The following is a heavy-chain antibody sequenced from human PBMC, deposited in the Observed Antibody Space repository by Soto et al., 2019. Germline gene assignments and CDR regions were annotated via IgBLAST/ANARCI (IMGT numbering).Heavy chain of an antibody. CDR3: ARAPPGPSPRWDV. J-gene: IGHJ6*02. CDR1: GGSMSRGGQS. CDR2: IYYTGST. Sequence: QVVLQESGPGLVKPSQTLSLTCAVSGGSMSRGGQSWSWIRQPPGKGLEWLGFIYYTGSTYYNPSLTRRVTLSVDRSTNEVSLNLTSVTAADTAMYFCARAPPGPSPRWDVWGQGNTVTVAS. V-gene: IGHV4-30-2*01. D-gene: IGHD3-10*01.